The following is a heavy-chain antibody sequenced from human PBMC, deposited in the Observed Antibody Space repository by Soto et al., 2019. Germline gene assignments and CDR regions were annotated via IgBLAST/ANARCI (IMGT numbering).Heavy chain of an antibody. CDR1: GGAFSGYY. CDR3: ARGRSLRLTPPFRLQFGRSWFAT. V-gene: IGHV4-34*01. Sequence: PSEPLSLTCAVCGGAFSGYYWSWVRQPPGKGLEWIGEINHSGSNNYNPSLKSRVTISVDTSKNQFSLKLTSVTAADTAVYHCARGRSLRLTPPFRLQFGRSWFATSGQGTLVTLSA. CDR2: INHSGSN. J-gene: IGHJ5*02. D-gene: IGHD3-10*01.